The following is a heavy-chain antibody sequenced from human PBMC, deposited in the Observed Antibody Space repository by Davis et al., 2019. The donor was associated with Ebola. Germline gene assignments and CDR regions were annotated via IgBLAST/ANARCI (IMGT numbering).Heavy chain of an antibody. V-gene: IGHV3-15*01. CDR1: GFSFSNAW. CDR3: TTGLLFFGELWGVDY. CDR2: IKSKTDGGTT. J-gene: IGHJ4*02. Sequence: PGGSLRLSCAASGFSFSNAWMSWVRQAPGKGLEWVGRIKSKTDGGTTDYAAPVKGRFTISRDDSKNTLYLQMNSLKTEDTAVYYCTTGLLFFGELWGVDYWGQGTLITVSS. D-gene: IGHD3-10*01.